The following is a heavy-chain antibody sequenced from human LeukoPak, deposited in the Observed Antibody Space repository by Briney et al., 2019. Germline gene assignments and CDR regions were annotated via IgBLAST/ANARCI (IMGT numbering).Heavy chain of an antibody. CDR3: AKAADILTCARGMRIYYFDY. Sequence: GGSLRLSCAASGFTFDDYAMHWVRQAPGKGLEWVSGISWNSGSIGYADSVKGRFTISRDNAKNSLYLQMNSLRAEDTALYYCAKAADILTCARGMRIYYFDYWGQGTLVTVSS. J-gene: IGHJ4*02. CDR1: GFTFDDYA. D-gene: IGHD3-9*01. V-gene: IGHV3-9*01. CDR2: ISWNSGSI.